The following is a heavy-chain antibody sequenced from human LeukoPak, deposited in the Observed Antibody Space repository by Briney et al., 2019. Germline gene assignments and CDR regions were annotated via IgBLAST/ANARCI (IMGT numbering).Heavy chain of an antibody. CDR3: ARHSARGYSYGYGGRYFDY. CDR1: GGSISSSSYY. Sequence: PSETLSLTCTVSGGSISSSSYYWGWIRQPPGKGLEWIGSIYYSGSTYYNPSLKSRVTISVDTSKNQFSLKLSSVTAADTAVYYCARHSARGYSYGYGGRYFDYWGQGTLVTVSS. D-gene: IGHD5-18*01. V-gene: IGHV4-39*01. J-gene: IGHJ4*02. CDR2: IYYSGST.